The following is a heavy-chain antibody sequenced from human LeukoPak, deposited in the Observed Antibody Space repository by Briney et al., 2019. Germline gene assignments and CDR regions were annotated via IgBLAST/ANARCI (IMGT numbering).Heavy chain of an antibody. V-gene: IGHV3-48*04. D-gene: IGHD5-18*01. CDR2: ISSSAGTT. Sequence: GGSLRLSCAASGFVFSTYGMNWVRQAPGKGLEWVSYISSSAGTTYYADSVKGRFTISRDNAKNSLYLQMNSLRAEDTAVYFCARQQQQLWYDWGQGTLVTVSS. CDR1: GFVFSTYG. CDR3: ARQQQQLWYD. J-gene: IGHJ4*02.